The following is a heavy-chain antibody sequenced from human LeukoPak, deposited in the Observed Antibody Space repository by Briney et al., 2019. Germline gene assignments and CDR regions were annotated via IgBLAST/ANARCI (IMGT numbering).Heavy chain of an antibody. CDR2: IYYSGST. CDR1: GGSISSHY. CDR3: AVESGSQDWFDP. V-gene: IGHV4-59*11. Sequence: PSETLSLTCTVSGGSISSHYWSWIRQPPGKGLEWIGYIYYSGSTNYNPSLKSRVTISVDTSKNQFSLKLSSVTAADTAVYYCAVESGSQDWFDPWGQGTLVTVSS. J-gene: IGHJ5*02. D-gene: IGHD1-26*01.